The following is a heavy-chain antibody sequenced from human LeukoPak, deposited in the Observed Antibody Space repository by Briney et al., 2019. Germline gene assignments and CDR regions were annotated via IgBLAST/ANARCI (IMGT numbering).Heavy chain of an antibody. CDR2: ISRGQST. D-gene: IGHD5/OR15-5a*01. CDR3: AKDLRGAWRGSLDY. V-gene: IGHV3-23*01. CDR1: RFTFSSYA. J-gene: IGHJ4*02. Sequence: GGSLRLSCAASRFTFSSYAMTWVGQAPGKGVEGAAGISRGQSTYYADSVRGRFTVSRHNAKDTLYLQMSTLSADDTAVYYCAKDLRGAWRGSLDYWGQGTLVTVSS.